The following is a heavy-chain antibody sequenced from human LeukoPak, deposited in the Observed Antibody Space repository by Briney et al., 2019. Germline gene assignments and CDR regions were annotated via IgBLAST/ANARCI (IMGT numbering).Heavy chain of an antibody. CDR1: GGSFSGYY. CDR2: INHSGST. CDR3: ARGPTPYRSYGTRPFDY. Sequence: PSETLSLTCAVYGGSFSGYYWSWIRQPPGKGLEWIGEINHSGSTNYNPSLKSRVTISVDTSKNQFSLKLSSVTAADTAVYYCARGPTPYRSYGTRPFDYWGQGTLVTVSS. D-gene: IGHD5-18*01. V-gene: IGHV4-34*01. J-gene: IGHJ4*02.